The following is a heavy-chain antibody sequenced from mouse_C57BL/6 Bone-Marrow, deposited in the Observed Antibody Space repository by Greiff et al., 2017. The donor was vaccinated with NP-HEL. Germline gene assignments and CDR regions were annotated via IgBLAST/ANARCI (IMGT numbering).Heavy chain of an antibody. D-gene: IGHD2-4*01. J-gene: IGHJ2*01. CDR3: TYDYSFDY. Sequence: EVKLMESGAGLVRPGASVKLSCAASGFNIRDDYMHWVRQAPEQGLEWVGWIDPENGDTEYASKVQGKATITADTSSNTAYLQLSSLTSEDTAVYYCTYDYSFDYWGQGTTLTVSS. V-gene: IGHV14-4*01. CDR2: IDPENGDT. CDR1: GFNIRDDY.